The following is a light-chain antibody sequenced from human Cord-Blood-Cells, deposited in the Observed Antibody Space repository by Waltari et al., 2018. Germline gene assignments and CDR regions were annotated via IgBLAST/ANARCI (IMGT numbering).Light chain of an antibody. CDR1: SSDVGGYNY. CDR2: DVS. CDR3: SSYTSSSTYV. V-gene: IGLV2-14*01. J-gene: IGLJ1*01. Sequence: QSALTQPASVSGSPGQSITISCTGTSSDVGGYNYVSWYQQHPGQAPKLMIYDVSQQPSGVSNRFSGSKSGNTASLTISGLQAEDEADYYCSSYTSSSTYVFGTGTKVTVL.